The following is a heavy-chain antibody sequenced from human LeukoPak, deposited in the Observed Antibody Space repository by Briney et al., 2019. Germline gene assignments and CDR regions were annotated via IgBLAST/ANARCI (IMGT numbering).Heavy chain of an antibody. CDR3: ARAAIAVAGDYHYHYMDI. Sequence: ASVKVSCKASGYTFTGHYMHCVRQAPGQGLEWMGWIYPTSGDIDYSHIFEARVTMTRDTSISTAYMELSSLTSDDTAVYYCARAAIAVAGDYHYHYMDIWGKGTTVTVSS. CDR2: IYPTSGDI. D-gene: IGHD6-19*01. J-gene: IGHJ6*03. V-gene: IGHV1-2*02. CDR1: GYTFTGHY.